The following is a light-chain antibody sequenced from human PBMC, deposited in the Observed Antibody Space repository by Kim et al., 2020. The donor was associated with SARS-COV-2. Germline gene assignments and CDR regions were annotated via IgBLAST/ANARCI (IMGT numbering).Light chain of an antibody. CDR1: SLRSYY. CDR3: NSRDSSGPVV. CDR2: GKN. Sequence: VALGQTVRITCQGDSLRSYYASWYQQKPGQAPVLVIYGKNNRPSGIPDRFSGSSSGNTASLTIPGAQAEDEADYYCNSRDSSGPVVFGGGTQLTVL. V-gene: IGLV3-19*01. J-gene: IGLJ2*01.